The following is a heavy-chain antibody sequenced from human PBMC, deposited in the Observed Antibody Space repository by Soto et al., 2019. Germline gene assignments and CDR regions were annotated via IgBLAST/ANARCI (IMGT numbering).Heavy chain of an antibody. CDR2: LNPNSGDT. Sequence: QVQLVQSGAEVKKPGASVKVSCKASGYTFSSYDINWVRQATGQGLEWMGLLNPNSGDTGYAQKFQVRVTLTRNTSINTAYIELSSLTSDDTAVYYWATPGGCGYLYLGQGTLVTVSS. CDR3: ATPGGCGYLY. J-gene: IGHJ4*02. V-gene: IGHV1-8*01. D-gene: IGHD1-1*01. CDR1: GYTFSSYD.